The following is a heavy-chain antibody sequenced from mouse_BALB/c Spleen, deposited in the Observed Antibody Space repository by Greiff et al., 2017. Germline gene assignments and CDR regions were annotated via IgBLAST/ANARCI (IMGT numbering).Heavy chain of an antibody. CDR1: GFTFSSFG. Sequence: EVNVVESGGGLVQPGGSRKLSCAASGFTFSSFGMHWVRQAPEKGLEWVAYISSGSSTIYYADTVKGRFTISRDNPKNTLFLQMTSLRSEDTAMYYCASPYDYDTWFAYWGQGTLVTVSA. CDR2: ISSGSSTI. CDR3: ASPYDYDTWFAY. D-gene: IGHD2-4*01. V-gene: IGHV5-17*02. J-gene: IGHJ3*01.